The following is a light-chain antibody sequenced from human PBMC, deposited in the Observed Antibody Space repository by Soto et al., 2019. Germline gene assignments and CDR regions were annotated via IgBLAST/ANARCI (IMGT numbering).Light chain of an antibody. V-gene: IGLV2-18*02. J-gene: IGLJ1*01. CDR1: SSDVGSYNR. CDR2: EVS. Sequence: QSALTQPPSVSGSPGQSVTISCTGTSSDVGSYNRVSWYQQPPGTAPKLMIYEVSNRPSGVPDRFSGSKSGNTASLTISGLQAEDEADYHCTSYTRDTALVFGTGTKLTVL. CDR3: TSYTRDTALV.